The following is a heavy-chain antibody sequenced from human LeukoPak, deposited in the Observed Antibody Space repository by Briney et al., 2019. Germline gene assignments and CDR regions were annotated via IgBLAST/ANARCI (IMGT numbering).Heavy chain of an antibody. CDR2: IYPGDSDT. CDR3: ARHYYDFWSGYRPYYFDY. D-gene: IGHD3-3*01. J-gene: IGHJ4*02. Sequence: GESLKISCKGSGYSFTSYWIGWVRQMPGKGLEWMGIIYPGDSDTRYSPSFQGQVTISADKSISTAYLQWSSLKASDTAMYCCARHYYDFWSGYRPYYFDYWGQGTLVTVSS. V-gene: IGHV5-51*01. CDR1: GYSFTSYW.